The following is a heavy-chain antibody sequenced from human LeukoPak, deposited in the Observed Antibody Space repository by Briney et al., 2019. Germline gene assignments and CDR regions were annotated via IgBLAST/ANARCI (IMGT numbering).Heavy chain of an antibody. CDR2: MNPNSGNT. V-gene: IGHV1-8*01. D-gene: IGHD3-9*01. CDR1: GYTFTSYD. J-gene: IGHJ4*02. Sequence: ASVTVSCTASGYTFTSYDINWVRQAPGQGLEWMGWMNPNSGNTGYAQKFQGRVTMTRNTSISTAYMELSSLRSEDTAVYYCARSPTPTYYDILTGYVYWGQGTLVTVSS. CDR3: ARSPTPTYYDILTGYVY.